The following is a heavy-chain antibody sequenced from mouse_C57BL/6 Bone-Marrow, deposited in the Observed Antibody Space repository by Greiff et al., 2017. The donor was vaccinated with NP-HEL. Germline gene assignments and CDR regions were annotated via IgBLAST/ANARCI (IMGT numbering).Heavy chain of an antibody. D-gene: IGHD2-4*01. CDR1: GFSINSDCY. CDR3: AGAFYDYGYAMDY. J-gene: IGHJ4*01. CDR2: TFYSGIT. V-gene: IGHV3-3*01. Sequence: EVKVVESGPSLVRPSQTLSLTCTVTGFSINSDCYWIWIRQFPGNKLEYIGYTFYSGITYYNPSLESRTYITRDTSKNQFSLKLSSVTTEDTATYYCAGAFYDYGYAMDYWGQGTSVTVSS.